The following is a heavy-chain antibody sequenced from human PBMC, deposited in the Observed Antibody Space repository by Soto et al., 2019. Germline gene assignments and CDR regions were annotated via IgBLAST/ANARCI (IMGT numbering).Heavy chain of an antibody. CDR1: GACVSTGY. CDR3: ARSYYDTTVFGVDP. D-gene: IGHD3-22*01. V-gene: IGHV4-59*02. CDR2: MYFGGRF. J-gene: IGHJ5*02. Sequence: QMQLQESGPGLVKPSETLSLTCTVSGACVSTGYWSWIRQPPGKGLEWIGFMYFGGRFNYNPSLTSRVNISVETSQNQISRKVTSVTAADTAVYYCARSYYDTTVFGVDPWGQGTLFTGSS.